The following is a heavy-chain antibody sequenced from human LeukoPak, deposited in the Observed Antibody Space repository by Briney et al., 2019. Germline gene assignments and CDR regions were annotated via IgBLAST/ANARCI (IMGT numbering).Heavy chain of an antibody. Sequence: SETLSLTCAVYGGSFSGYYWSWIRQPPGKGLEWIGEINHSGSTNYNPSLKCRVTISVDTSKNQSSLKLSSVTAADTAVYYCARGPAYCGGDCYSAFDIWGQGTMVTVSS. J-gene: IGHJ3*02. V-gene: IGHV4-34*01. D-gene: IGHD2-21*02. CDR1: GGSFSGYY. CDR3: ARGPAYCGGDCYSAFDI. CDR2: INHSGST.